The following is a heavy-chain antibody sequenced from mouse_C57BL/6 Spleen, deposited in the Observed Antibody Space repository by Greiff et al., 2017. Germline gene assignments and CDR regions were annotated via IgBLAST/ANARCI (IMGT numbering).Heavy chain of an antibody. Sequence: LVESGAELVKPGASVKLSCTASGFNIKDYYMHWVKQRTEQGLEWIGRIDPEDGETKYAPKFQGKATITADTSSNTAYLQLSSLTSEDTAVYYCASGAAQATGYAMDYWGQGTSVTVSS. CDR1: GFNIKDYY. CDR3: ASGAAQATGYAMDY. D-gene: IGHD3-2*02. CDR2: IDPEDGET. V-gene: IGHV14-2*01. J-gene: IGHJ4*01.